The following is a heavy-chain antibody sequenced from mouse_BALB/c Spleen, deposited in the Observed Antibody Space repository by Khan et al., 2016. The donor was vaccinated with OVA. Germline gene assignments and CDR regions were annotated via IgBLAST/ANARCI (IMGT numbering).Heavy chain of an antibody. CDR1: GYTFINYW. CDR3: ARKGLRWDFDY. V-gene: IGHV1-7*01. Sequence: QMQLEESGAELAKPGPSVKMSCKTSGYTFINYWILWVKQRPGQGLEWIGYINPTTNNTEFNQNFKDKATLTADRSTSTAYMQLSSLTSEDSAVYYCARKGLRWDFDYWGQGTPLTVSS. D-gene: IGHD1-1*01. J-gene: IGHJ2*01. CDR2: INPTTNNT.